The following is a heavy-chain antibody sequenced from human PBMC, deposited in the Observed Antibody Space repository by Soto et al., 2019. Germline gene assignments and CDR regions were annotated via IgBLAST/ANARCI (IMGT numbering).Heavy chain of an antibody. CDR3: ARDPTVGATYSGPYYYAMDV. J-gene: IGHJ6*02. D-gene: IGHD1-26*01. CDR1: GFTFSTSG. CDR2: IRRDGLNE. Sequence: GGSLRLSCAASGFTFSTSGIHWVRQAPGKGLEWVAVIRRDGLNEYYSDSVKGQFTISRDNSKNTLYLQMNSLRAEDTGVYYCARDPTVGATYSGPYYYAMDVWGQGTTVTVSS. V-gene: IGHV3-33*01.